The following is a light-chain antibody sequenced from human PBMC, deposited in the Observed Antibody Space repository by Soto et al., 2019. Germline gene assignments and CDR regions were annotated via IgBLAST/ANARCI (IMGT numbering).Light chain of an antibody. CDR3: QQYGGSPLFP. CDR2: GTS. Sequence: ENVLTQSPGTLSLSPGERATLSCRASQRVSSTHLAWYQQKPGQAPRLLIYGTSVRSTGIPDRFRGSGSGTDFPLTIGRLEPEAFAVYYCQQYGGSPLFPFGPGEKVQI. J-gene: IGKJ3*01. CDR1: QRVSSTH. V-gene: IGKV3-20*01.